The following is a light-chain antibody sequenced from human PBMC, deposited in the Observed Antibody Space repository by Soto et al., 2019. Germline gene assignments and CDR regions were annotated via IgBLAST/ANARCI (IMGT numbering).Light chain of an antibody. Sequence: QSALTQPASVSGSPGQSITISCTGTSSDVGGYNYVSWYQQHPGKAPKLMIYDVSNRPSGVSNRFSGSKSGNTASLTISGLLAEDEADYYCSSYTSSSTLVVCGGGTKLTVL. V-gene: IGLV2-14*01. CDR3: SSYTSSSTLVV. J-gene: IGLJ2*01. CDR1: SSDVGGYNY. CDR2: DVS.